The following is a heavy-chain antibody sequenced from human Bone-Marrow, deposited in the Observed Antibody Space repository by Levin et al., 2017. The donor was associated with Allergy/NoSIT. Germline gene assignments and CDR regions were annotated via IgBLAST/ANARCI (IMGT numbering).Heavy chain of an antibody. D-gene: IGHD2-2*01. CDR3: ARGGCSSTSCLDY. Sequence: LSLTCAASGFPFSPYWMHWVRPAPGKGLVWVSRITGDGRDTKYADSVGGRFTISRDNAKNTLYLEMNSLRAEDTAVYYCARGGCSSTSCLDYWGQGILVTVSS. V-gene: IGHV3-74*03. CDR1: GFPFSPYW. CDR2: ITGDGRDT. J-gene: IGHJ4*02.